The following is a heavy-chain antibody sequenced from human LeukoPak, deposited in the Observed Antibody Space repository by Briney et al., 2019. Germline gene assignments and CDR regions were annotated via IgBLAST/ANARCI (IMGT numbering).Heavy chain of an antibody. CDR1: GGSIGSYY. J-gene: IGHJ4*02. D-gene: IGHD6-19*01. CDR3: ASSSSGWQLDY. Sequence: PSETLSLTCTVSGGSIGSYYWSWIRQPPGKGLEWIGYIYYSGSTYYNPSLKSRVTISVDTSKNQFSLKLSSVTAADTAVYYCASSSSGWQLDYWGQGTLVTVSS. V-gene: IGHV4-59*12. CDR2: IYYSGST.